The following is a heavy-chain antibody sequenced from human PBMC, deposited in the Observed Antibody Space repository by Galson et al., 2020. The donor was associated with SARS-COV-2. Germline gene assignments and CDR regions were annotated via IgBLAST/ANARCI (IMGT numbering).Heavy chain of an antibody. CDR2: IYPGDSDT. V-gene: IGHV5-51*01. CDR1: GYSFTSYW. CDR3: ARRADIVVVPAARAVDY. J-gene: IGHJ4*02. D-gene: IGHD2-2*01. Sequence: GESLKISCKGSGYSFTSYWIGWVRQMPGKGLEWMGIIYPGDSDTRYSPSFQGQVTISADKSISTAYLQWSSLKASDTAMYYCARRADIVVVPAARAVDYWGQGTLVTVSS.